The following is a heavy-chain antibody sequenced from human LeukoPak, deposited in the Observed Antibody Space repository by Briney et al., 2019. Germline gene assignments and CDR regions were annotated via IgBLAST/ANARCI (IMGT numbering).Heavy chain of an antibody. CDR2: IIPILGIA. CDR1: GGTFSSYA. V-gene: IGHV1-69*04. CDR3: ARDDIVVVTAIPLYFQH. J-gene: IGHJ1*01. Sequence: ASVKVSCKASGGTFSSYAISWVRQAPGQGLEWMGRIIPILGIANYAQKFQGRVTITADKSTSTAYMELSSLRSEDTAVYYCARDDIVVVTAIPLYFQHWGQGTLVTVSS. D-gene: IGHD2-21*02.